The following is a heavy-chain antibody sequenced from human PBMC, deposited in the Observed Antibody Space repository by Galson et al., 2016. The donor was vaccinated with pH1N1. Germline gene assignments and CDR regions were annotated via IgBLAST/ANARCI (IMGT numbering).Heavy chain of an antibody. V-gene: IGHV3-23*01. Sequence: SLRLSCAASGFTFSSYAMSWVRQAPGKGLEWVSANSGSGGYTYFADPVQGRFTISRDNSKNTLYLQMNTLRAEDTAVYYCARDNLRGSGSPDASDVWGQGTMVTVSS. CDR3: ARDNLRGSGSPDASDV. J-gene: IGHJ3*01. CDR2: NSGSGGYT. CDR1: GFTFSSYA. D-gene: IGHD3-10*02.